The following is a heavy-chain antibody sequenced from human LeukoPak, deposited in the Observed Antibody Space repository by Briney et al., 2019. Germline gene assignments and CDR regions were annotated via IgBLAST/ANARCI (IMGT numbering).Heavy chain of an antibody. CDR1: GYTFTSYA. CDR2: INAGNGNT. D-gene: IGHD6-13*01. Sequence: ASVKVSCKASGYTFTSYAMHWGRQGPGQRLEWMGWINAGNGNTKYSQKFQGRVTITRDTSASTAYMELSSLRSEDTAVYYCARVFPAAGPYWFDPWGQGTLVTVSS. J-gene: IGHJ5*02. V-gene: IGHV1-3*01. CDR3: ARVFPAAGPYWFDP.